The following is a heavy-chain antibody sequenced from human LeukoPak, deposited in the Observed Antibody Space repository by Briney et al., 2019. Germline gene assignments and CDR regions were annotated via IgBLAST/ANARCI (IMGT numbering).Heavy chain of an antibody. Sequence: ASVKVSCKASGYTFTGYYMHWVRQAPGQGLEWMGWISAYNGNTNYAQKLQGRVTMTTDTSTSTAYMELRSLRSDDAAVYYCARIGEFDYWGQGTLVTVSS. CDR2: ISAYNGNT. D-gene: IGHD3-10*01. CDR1: GYTFTGYY. J-gene: IGHJ4*02. CDR3: ARIGEFDY. V-gene: IGHV1-18*04.